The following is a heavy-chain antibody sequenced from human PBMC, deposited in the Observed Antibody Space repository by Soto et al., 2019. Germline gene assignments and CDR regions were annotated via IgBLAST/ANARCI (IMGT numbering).Heavy chain of an antibody. D-gene: IGHD6-13*01. CDR1: GGAFNHYA. CDR2: IVPVFPSV. CDR3: AREMPSTAAAYFYYGLTV. Sequence: QVQLVQSGAEVKRPGSSVKVSCKASGGAFNHYAIYWVRQAPGHGLAWLGTIVPVFPSVYYAPRFQGRLTITADGSTDTVYMMLTSLKSEDTAVYSCAREMPSTAAAYFYYGLTVWGQGTSVTVSS. J-gene: IGHJ6*02. V-gene: IGHV1-69*18.